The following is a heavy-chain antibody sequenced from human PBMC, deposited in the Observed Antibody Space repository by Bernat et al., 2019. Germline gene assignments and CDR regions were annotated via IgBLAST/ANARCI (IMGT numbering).Heavy chain of an antibody. J-gene: IGHJ6*03. D-gene: IGHD2-15*01. V-gene: IGHV1-46*01. CDR1: GYTFTSYY. Sequence: QVQLVQSGAEVKKPGASVKVSCKASGYTFTSYYMHCVRQAPGQGLEWMGIINPSGGSTSYAQKFQGRATMTRDTSTSTVYMELSSLRSEDTAVYYCARAVEDCSGGSCSYYYYYMDVWGKGTTVTVSS. CDR2: INPSGGST. CDR3: ARAVEDCSGGSCSYYYYYMDV.